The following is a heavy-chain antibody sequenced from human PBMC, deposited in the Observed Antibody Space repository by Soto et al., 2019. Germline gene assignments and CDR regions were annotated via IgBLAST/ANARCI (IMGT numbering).Heavy chain of an antibody. J-gene: IGHJ6*02. CDR3: ARSGSGAAYYYHGLDV. Sequence: ASVKVSCKASGYTFTTYGFSWVRQAPGQGLEWMGWTSPYNGNTNYAQKFQGRVTLTTDTSTSTAYMELRSLRSDDTAVYYCARSGSGAAYYYHGLDVWGQGTTVTVS. V-gene: IGHV1-18*04. D-gene: IGHD7-27*01. CDR1: GYTFTTYG. CDR2: TSPYNGNT.